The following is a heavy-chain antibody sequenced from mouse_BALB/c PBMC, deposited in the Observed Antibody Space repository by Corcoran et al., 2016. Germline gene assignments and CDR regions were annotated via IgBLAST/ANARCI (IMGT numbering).Heavy chain of an antibody. CDR3: ARGLTGTYWYFDV. Sequence: LVKTGASVKISCKASGYSFTGSYMHWVKQSHGKSLEWIGYISCYNGATSYNQKFKGKATFTVDTSSSTAYMQFNSLTSEDSAVYYCARGLTGTYWYFDVLGAGTTVTVSS. J-gene: IGHJ1*01. CDR1: GYSFTGSY. CDR2: ISCYNGAT. D-gene: IGHD4-1*01. V-gene: IGHV1S34*01.